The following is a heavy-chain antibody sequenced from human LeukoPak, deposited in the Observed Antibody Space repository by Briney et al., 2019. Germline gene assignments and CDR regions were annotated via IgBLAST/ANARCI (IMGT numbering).Heavy chain of an antibody. V-gene: IGHV3-15*01. CDR1: GFTFSDAW. J-gene: IGHJ4*02. CDR3: TTGLLLLM. Sequence: PGGSLTLSCAASGFTFSDAWMSWVRQAPGKGLEWVGRIKSKTDGGTADYTAPVKGRFTISRDDSKNTLFLQMNSLTTEDTAVYYCTTGLLLLMGGQGILVTVSS. CDR2: IKSKTDGGTA. D-gene: IGHD3-10*01.